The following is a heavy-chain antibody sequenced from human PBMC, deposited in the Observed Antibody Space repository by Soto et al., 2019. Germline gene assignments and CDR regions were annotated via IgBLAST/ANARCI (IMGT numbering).Heavy chain of an antibody. CDR1: CGSISSYY. CDR3: ARGNSSSWYYYYYYGMDV. D-gene: IGHD6-13*01. J-gene: IGHJ6*02. V-gene: IGHV4-4*07. Sequence: SETLSLTCTVSCGSISSYYWSWIRQPAGKGLEWIGRIYTSGSTNYNPSLKSRVTMSVDTSKNQFSLKLSSVTAADTAVYYCARGNSSSWYYYYYYGMDVWGQGTTVTVSS. CDR2: IYTSGST.